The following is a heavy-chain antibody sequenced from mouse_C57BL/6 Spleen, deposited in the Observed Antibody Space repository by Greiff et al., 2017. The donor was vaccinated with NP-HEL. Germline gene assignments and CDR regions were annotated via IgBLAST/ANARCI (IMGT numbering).Heavy chain of an antibody. D-gene: IGHD1-3*01. CDR2: IHPSDSDT. CDR3: ATQVDYYAMDY. V-gene: IGHV1-74*01. J-gene: IGHJ4*01. Sequence: QVQLKQPGAELVKPGASVKVSCKASGYTFTSYWMHWVKQRPGQGLEWIGRIHPSDSDTNYNQKFKGKATLTVDKSSSTAYMQLSSLTSEDSAVYYCATQVDYYAMDYWGQGTSVTVSS. CDR1: GYTFTSYW.